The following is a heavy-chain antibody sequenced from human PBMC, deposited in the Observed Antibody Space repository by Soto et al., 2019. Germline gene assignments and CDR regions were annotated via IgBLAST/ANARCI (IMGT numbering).Heavy chain of an antibody. CDR1: GFTFSSYA. CDR3: AKDLNYGSGSYFRNWDYFDY. Sequence: GGSLRLSCAASGFTFSSYAMSWVRQAPGKGLEWVSAISGSGGSTYYADSVKGRFTISRDNSKNTLYLQMNSLRAEDTAVYYCAKDLNYGSGSYFRNWDYFDYWGQGTLVTVSS. CDR2: ISGSGGST. D-gene: IGHD3-10*01. V-gene: IGHV3-23*01. J-gene: IGHJ4*02.